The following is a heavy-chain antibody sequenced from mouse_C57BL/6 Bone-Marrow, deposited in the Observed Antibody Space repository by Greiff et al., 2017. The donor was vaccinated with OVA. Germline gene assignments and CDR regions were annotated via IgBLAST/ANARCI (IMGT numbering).Heavy chain of an antibody. CDR3: ARRFYGMRCFDV. J-gene: IGHJ1*01. V-gene: IGHV1-55*01. CDR1: GYTFTSYW. CDR2: IYPGSGST. D-gene: IGHD2-1*01. Sequence: VQLQQPGAELVKPGASVKMSCKASGYTFTSYWITWVKQRPGQGLEWIGDIYPGSGSTNYNEKFKSKATLTVDTSSSTAYMQLSSLTSEDTAVYYCARRFYGMRCFDVWGSGNAITVSS.